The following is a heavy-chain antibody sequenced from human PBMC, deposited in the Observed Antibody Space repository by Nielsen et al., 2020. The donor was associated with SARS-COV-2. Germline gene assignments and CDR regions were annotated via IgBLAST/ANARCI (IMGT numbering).Heavy chain of an antibody. Sequence: GESLKISCAASGFTFTGYAIHWVRQAPGKGLEWVAIISYDGSDKDYADSVKGRFTISRDNSKNTLYLQMSSLRAEDTAVYYCAKSPNGLAAVWGQGTLVTVSS. CDR1: GFTFTGYA. CDR3: AKSPNGLAAV. D-gene: IGHD6-13*01. CDR2: ISYDGSDK. V-gene: IGHV3-30*04. J-gene: IGHJ4*02.